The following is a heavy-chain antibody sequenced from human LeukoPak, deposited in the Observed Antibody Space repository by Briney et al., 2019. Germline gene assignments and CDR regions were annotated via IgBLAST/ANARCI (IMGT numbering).Heavy chain of an antibody. CDR1: GGTVINYS. Sequence: AVNVSYMGSGGTVINYSIRWVGQAPGQGGEGMGGRIPIFGTANYAQKFQGRVTIPADKSTSTAYMELSSLRSEDTAVYHCARETQAIAVAGTLDYWGQGTLVTVSS. CDR3: ARETQAIAVAGTLDY. J-gene: IGHJ4*02. D-gene: IGHD6-19*01. CDR2: RIPIFGTA. V-gene: IGHV1-69*06.